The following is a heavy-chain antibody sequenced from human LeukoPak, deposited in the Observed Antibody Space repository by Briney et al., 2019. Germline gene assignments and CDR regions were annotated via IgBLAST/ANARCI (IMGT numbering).Heavy chain of an antibody. V-gene: IGHV1-46*01. CDR2: LNPDGGGT. CDR3: ARETDIAAAANYFDH. J-gene: IGHJ4*02. Sequence: ASVKVSCKASGYTFITYYIHWVRQAPGQGLEWMGILNPDGGGTTYAQKLQGRVTMTRDTSTNTVYMELRSLTSEDTAVYYCARETDIAAAANYFDHWGQGTLVTVSS. CDR1: GYTFITYY. D-gene: IGHD6-13*01.